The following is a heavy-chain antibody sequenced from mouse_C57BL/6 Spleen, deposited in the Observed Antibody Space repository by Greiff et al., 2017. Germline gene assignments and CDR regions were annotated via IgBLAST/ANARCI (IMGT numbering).Heavy chain of an antibody. CDR3: ARFTTVVAGSMDY. CDR2: IYPGSGNT. V-gene: IGHV1-76*01. J-gene: IGHJ4*01. D-gene: IGHD1-1*01. CDR1: GYTFTDYY. Sequence: QVQLQQSGAELVRPGASVKLSCKASGYTFTDYYINWVKQRPGQGLEWIARIYPGSGNTYYNEKFNGKATLTAEKSSSTAYMQLSRLTSEDSAVYFCARFTTVVAGSMDYWGQGTSVTVSS.